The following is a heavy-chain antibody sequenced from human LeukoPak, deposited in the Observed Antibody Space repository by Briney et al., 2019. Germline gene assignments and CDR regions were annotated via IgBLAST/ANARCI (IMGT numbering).Heavy chain of an antibody. CDR2: IYTSGST. D-gene: IGHD3-10*01. V-gene: IGHV4-4*07. CDR1: GGSISSYY. J-gene: IGHJ3*02. Sequence: KTSETLSLTCTVSGGSISSYYWSWIRQPAGKGLEWIGRIYTSGSTSYNPSLKSRVTISVDKSENQFSLQLTSVTAADTAVYYCASRSSGTGRAFDIWGQGTMVTVSS. CDR3: ASRSSGTGRAFDI.